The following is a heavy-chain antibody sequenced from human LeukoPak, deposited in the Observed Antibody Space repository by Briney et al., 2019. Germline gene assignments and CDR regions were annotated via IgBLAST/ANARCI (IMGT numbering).Heavy chain of an antibody. CDR2: IIPIFGTA. Sequence: ASVKVSCKASGGTFSSYAISWVRQAPGQGREWRGGIIPIFGTANYAQKFQGRVTITADESTSTAYMELSSLRSEDTAVYYCASPYYYDSSGYYARNYYYYGMDVWGQGTTVTVSS. V-gene: IGHV1-69*13. J-gene: IGHJ6*02. D-gene: IGHD3-22*01. CDR3: ASPYYYDSSGYYARNYYYYGMDV. CDR1: GGTFSSYA.